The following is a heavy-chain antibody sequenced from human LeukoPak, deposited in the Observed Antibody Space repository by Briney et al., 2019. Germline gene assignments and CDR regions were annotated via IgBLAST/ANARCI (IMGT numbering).Heavy chain of an antibody. Sequence: GGSLRLSCASSGFTFNSFEMNWVRQAPGKGLEWVSYISNTGSTIYYADSVKGRFTISRDNAKNSLYLQMNSLRVEDTAAYYCARGGAADYWGQGTLVTVSS. CDR1: GFTFNSFE. CDR3: ARGGAADY. D-gene: IGHD1-26*01. CDR2: ISNTGSTI. J-gene: IGHJ4*02. V-gene: IGHV3-48*03.